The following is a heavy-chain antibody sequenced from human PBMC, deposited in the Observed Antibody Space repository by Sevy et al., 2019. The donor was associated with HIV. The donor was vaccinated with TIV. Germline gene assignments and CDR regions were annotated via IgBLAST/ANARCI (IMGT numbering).Heavy chain of an antibody. CDR1: DDSISGYY. V-gene: IGHV4-59*01. J-gene: IGHJ6*02. CDR2: IYYSGRT. Sequence: SETLSLTCTVSDDSISGYYWSWIRQPPGKGLEWIGYIYYSGRTNYNPSLKSRVTISEDRSKNQLSLKLTSVTAADTAVYYCARQFQEYYYGVDVWGQGTMVTVSS. D-gene: IGHD6-6*01. CDR3: ARQFQEYYYGVDV.